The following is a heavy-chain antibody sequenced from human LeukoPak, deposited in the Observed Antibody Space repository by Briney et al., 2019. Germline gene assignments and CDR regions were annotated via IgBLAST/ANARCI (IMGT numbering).Heavy chain of an antibody. CDR1: GYNFTDYC. J-gene: IGHJ1*01. V-gene: IGHV1-2*06. D-gene: IGHD2-21*02. Sequence: ASVKVSCKATGYNFTDYCMHWVRQAPGQGLEWMGRSNPNSGGTKYAQKFQGRVTMTRDTSIRTAYMELSRLRSDDTAVYYCARNLVVTRSSHPPQAVQHWGQGTLVTVSS. CDR3: ARNLVVTRSSHPPQAVQH. CDR2: SNPNSGGT.